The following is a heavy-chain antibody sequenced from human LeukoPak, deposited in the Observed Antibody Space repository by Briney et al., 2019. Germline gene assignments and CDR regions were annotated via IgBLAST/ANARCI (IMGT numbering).Heavy chain of an antibody. D-gene: IGHD3-22*01. V-gene: IGHV4-4*02. J-gene: IGHJ4*02. Sequence: PSETLSLTCAVSGGSISSSNWWSWVRQPPGKGLEWIGEIYHSGSTNYNPSLKSRVTISVDTSKNQFSLKLSSVTAADAAVYYCARDTYYYDSSGSQTGYWGQGTLVTVSS. CDR2: IYHSGST. CDR1: GGSISSSNW. CDR3: ARDTYYYDSSGSQTGY.